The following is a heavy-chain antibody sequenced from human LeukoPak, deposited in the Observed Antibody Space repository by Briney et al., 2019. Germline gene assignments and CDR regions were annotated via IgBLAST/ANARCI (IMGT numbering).Heavy chain of an antibody. D-gene: IGHD3-3*01. CDR2: IKQDGSEK. Sequence: GGSLRLSCAASGFTFSSYWMSWVRQAPGKGLEWVANIKQDGSEKYYVDSVTGRFTISRDNAKNSLYLQMNSLRAEDTAVYYCVRDAHYGLLSGPRMDVWGQGTPVTVSS. CDR1: GFTFSSYW. V-gene: IGHV3-7*01. J-gene: IGHJ6*02. CDR3: VRDAHYGLLSGPRMDV.